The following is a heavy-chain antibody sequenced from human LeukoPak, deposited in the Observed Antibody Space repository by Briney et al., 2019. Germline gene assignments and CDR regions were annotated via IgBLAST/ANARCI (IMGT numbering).Heavy chain of an antibody. D-gene: IGHD3-10*01. CDR1: GGTSKSYA. Sequence: SVKVSCKASGGTSKSYAITWVRQAPGQGLEWMGGTIPMFAPARYAQNFQGRVTITTDESTSTAYMELSSLKSEDTAVYYCARGAHSGSYSSWFHPWGQGTLVTVSS. J-gene: IGHJ5*02. V-gene: IGHV1-69*05. CDR2: TIPMFAPA. CDR3: ARGAHSGSYSSWFHP.